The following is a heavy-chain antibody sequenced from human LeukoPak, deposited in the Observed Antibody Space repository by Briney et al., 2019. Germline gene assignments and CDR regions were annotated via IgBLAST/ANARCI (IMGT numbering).Heavy chain of an antibody. Sequence: PGGSLRLSCAASGLTFKNFDMSWVRQAPGKGLEWLAVTSGDEDSTHYADSVRGHFVVSTDNSKNTSFLHMNSLRAEDTAVYYCTIDLMTGFSSGWHFGYWGQGTLVTVSS. CDR2: TSGDEDST. V-gene: IGHV3-23*01. D-gene: IGHD6-19*01. J-gene: IGHJ4*02. CDR1: GLTFKNFD. CDR3: TIDLMTGFSSGWHFGY.